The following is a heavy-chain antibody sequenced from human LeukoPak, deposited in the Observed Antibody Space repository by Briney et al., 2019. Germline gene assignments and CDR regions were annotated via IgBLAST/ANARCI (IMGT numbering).Heavy chain of an antibody. V-gene: IGHV3-9*01. CDR1: GFTFDDYA. CDR2: ISWNSGSI. Sequence: GGSLRLSCAASGFTFDDYAMHWVRQAPGKGREWVSGISWNSGSIGYADSVKGRFTISRDNSKNTLYLQMNSLRAEDTAVYYCAIKASRRDLFGHYYMDVWGKGTTVTISS. CDR3: AIKASRRDLFGHYYMDV. D-gene: IGHD3-10*01. J-gene: IGHJ6*03.